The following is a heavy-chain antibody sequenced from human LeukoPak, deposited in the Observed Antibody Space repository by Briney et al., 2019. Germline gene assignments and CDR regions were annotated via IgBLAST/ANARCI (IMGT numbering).Heavy chain of an antibody. Sequence: PGGSLRLSCAASGFTFDDYATHWVRQAPGKGLEWVSGISWNSGSIGYADSVKGRFTISRDNSKNSLYLQMNSLRTEDTALYYCAKEAGSTYYMDVWGKGTTVTISS. CDR2: ISWNSGSI. CDR1: GFTFDDYA. J-gene: IGHJ6*03. CDR3: AKEAGSTYYMDV. V-gene: IGHV3-9*01. D-gene: IGHD3-10*01.